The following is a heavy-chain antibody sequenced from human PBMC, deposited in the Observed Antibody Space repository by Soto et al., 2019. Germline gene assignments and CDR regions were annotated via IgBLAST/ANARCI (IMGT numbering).Heavy chain of an antibody. Sequence: GGSLRLSCAASGFTFSSYWMSWVRQAPGKGLEWVANIKQDGSEKYYVDSVKGRFTISRDNAENSLYLQMNSLRAEDTAVYYCSYDFWSGYPLVDYWGQGTLVTVSS. V-gene: IGHV3-7*01. D-gene: IGHD3-3*01. J-gene: IGHJ4*02. CDR3: SYDFWSGYPLVDY. CDR2: IKQDGSEK. CDR1: GFTFSSYW.